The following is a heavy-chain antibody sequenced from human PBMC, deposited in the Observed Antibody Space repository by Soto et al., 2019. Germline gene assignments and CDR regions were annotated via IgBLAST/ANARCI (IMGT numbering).Heavy chain of an antibody. D-gene: IGHD6-13*01. CDR1: GFTFSSYW. V-gene: IGHV3-23*01. CDR3: AKDLATSGIAFDY. CDR2: INGSGGST. J-gene: IGHJ4*02. Sequence: GGSLRLSCAASGFTFSSYWMHWVRQAPGKGLEWVSAINGSGGSTNYADSVKGRFTISRDNSKNTLYLQMNSLRAEDTAVYYCAKDLATSGIAFDYWGQGTLVTVSS.